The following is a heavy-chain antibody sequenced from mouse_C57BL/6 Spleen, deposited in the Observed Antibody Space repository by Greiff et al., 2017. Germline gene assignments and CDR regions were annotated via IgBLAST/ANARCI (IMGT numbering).Heavy chain of an antibody. V-gene: IGHV5-17*01. CDR2: ISSGSSTI. CDR1: GFTFSDYG. D-gene: IGHD1-1*01. Sequence: EVKLMESGGGLVKPGGSLKLSCAASGFTFSDYGMHWVRQAPEKGQEWVAYISSGSSTIYYADTVKGRFTISRDNAKNTLFLQMTSLRSEDTAMYYCARTGYYSSSPFAYWGQGTLVTVSA. J-gene: IGHJ3*01. CDR3: ARTGYYSSSPFAY.